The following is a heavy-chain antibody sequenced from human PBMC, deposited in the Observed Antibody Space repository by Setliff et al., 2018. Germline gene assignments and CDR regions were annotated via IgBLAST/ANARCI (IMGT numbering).Heavy chain of an antibody. V-gene: IGHV1-69*05. CDR1: GGTFSSYS. D-gene: IGHD6-19*01. J-gene: IGHJ3*02. Sequence: ASVKVSCKASGGTFSSYSISWVRQAPGQGLEWMGGITPIFGTSKHAQKFQGRVTITTDESMNTAYMELSSLRSDDTAVYYCAKAPRSGWYASDVFDIWGQGTMVTVSS. CDR2: ITPIFGTS. CDR3: AKAPRSGWYASDVFDI.